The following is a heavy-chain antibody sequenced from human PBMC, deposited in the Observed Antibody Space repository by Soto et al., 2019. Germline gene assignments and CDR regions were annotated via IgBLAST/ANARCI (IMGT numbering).Heavy chain of an antibody. CDR3: ARYPSYDGSHFDY. Sequence: ASESLSLTCTVSGGSLSSGGYYWSLIRQHPGKGLEWTGYIYYSGSTYYNPSLKCRVTISVDTSKNQFSLKLSSVTAADTAVYYCARYPSYDGSHFDYWGQGTLVTVSS. V-gene: IGHV4-31*03. CDR1: GGSLSSGGYY. D-gene: IGHD3-3*01. CDR2: IYYSGST. J-gene: IGHJ4*02.